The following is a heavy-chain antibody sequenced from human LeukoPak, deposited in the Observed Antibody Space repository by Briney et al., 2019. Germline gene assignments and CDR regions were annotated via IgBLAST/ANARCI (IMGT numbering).Heavy chain of an antibody. V-gene: IGHV1-2*02. CDR1: GYTFTGYY. D-gene: IGHD3-10*01. Sequence: ASVKVSCKASGYTFTGYYMHWVRQAPGQGLEWMGWINPNSGGTNYAQKFQGRVTMTRDTSISTAYMELSRLRSDDTAVYYRARATYYYGSGSRVEYFDYWGQGTLVTVSS. J-gene: IGHJ4*02. CDR2: INPNSGGT. CDR3: ARATYYYGSGSRVEYFDY.